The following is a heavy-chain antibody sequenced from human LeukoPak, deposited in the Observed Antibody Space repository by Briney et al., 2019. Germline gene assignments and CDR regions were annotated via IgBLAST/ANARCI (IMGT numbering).Heavy chain of an antibody. V-gene: IGHV3-7*03. Sequence: GGSLRLSCAASGFTFSSYWMSWGPQAPGKALGWVGNIKPVGIEKYNVDSVKGRFTISRDNAKNSLYLQMNSLRAEDTAVYYCARDQRGDSFGENDYWGQGTLVTVSS. J-gene: IGHJ4*02. CDR1: GFTFSSYW. D-gene: IGHD5-18*01. CDR3: ARDQRGDSFGENDY. CDR2: IKPVGIEK.